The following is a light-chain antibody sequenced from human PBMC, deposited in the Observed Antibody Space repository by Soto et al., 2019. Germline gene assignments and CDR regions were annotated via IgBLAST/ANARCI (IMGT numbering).Light chain of an antibody. J-gene: IGKJ5*01. CDR3: QQYGTSAPIT. CDR1: QSVSSNY. CDR2: AAS. V-gene: IGKV3-20*01. Sequence: EIVLTQSPGTLSLSPGERATLSCRASQSVSSNYLAWYQQKPGQAPSLLIYAASSRATGIPDRFSGSGSGTDFTLTISRLEPEDFGMYYCQQYGTSAPITFGQGTRVEIE.